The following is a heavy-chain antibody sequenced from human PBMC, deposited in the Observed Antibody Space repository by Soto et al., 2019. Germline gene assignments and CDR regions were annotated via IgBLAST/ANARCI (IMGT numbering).Heavy chain of an antibody. V-gene: IGHV4-38-2*01. CDR1: GGSIISNYW. CDR2: IYHSGTT. J-gene: IGHJ4*02. D-gene: IGHD6-19*01. Sequence: SETLSLTCAVSGGSIISNYWWAWIRQSPGEGLVWIGSIYHSGTTYYNPSLESRVIISVDTSESRFALRLTSVTAADSAVYYCARTDNVGWPYYFESWGQGVPVTVSS. CDR3: ARTDNVGWPYYFES.